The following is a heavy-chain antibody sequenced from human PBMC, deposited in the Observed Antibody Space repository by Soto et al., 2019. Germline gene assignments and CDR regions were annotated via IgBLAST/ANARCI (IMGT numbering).Heavy chain of an antibody. CDR1: GGSITSGNSYS. J-gene: IGHJ5*02. CDR3: AGMPYTSGLRFDP. Sequence: KPSETLSLTCAVSGGSITSGNSYSWAWIRQPPGRGLEWIGFIYQSGVTSYNPSLASRVSISLDRSNNQCSLKLKSVTAADTAVYFCAGMPYTSGLRFDPWGPGTLVTVSS. D-gene: IGHD6-19*01. V-gene: IGHV4-30-2*01. CDR2: IYQSGVT.